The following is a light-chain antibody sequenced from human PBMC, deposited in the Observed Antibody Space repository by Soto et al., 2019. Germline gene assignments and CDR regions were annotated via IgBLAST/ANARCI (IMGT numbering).Light chain of an antibody. CDR1: QSSSNR. Sequence: DIQMTQSPSTLSAAVEDGVTITCRARQSSSNRLAWYQQRPGRAPKYLIYDASTLDSGAPSRFSGSGSGTEFTLSISSLQPDDFATYYCQQYNIYPWTFGQGTKVDI. CDR2: DAS. CDR3: QQYNIYPWT. V-gene: IGKV1-5*01. J-gene: IGKJ1*01.